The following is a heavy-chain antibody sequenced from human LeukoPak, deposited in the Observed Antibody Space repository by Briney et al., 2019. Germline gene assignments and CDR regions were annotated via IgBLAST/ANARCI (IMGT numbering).Heavy chain of an antibody. CDR1: GFTVSSNY. CDR2: IYSGGST. Sequence: GGSLRLSCAASGFTVSSNYMSWVRQAPGKGLEWVSVIYSGGSTYYADSVKGRFTISRDNSKNTLYLQMNSLRAEDTAVYYCARWMYSSSWYQYYFDYWGQGTLVTVSS. J-gene: IGHJ4*02. CDR3: ARWMYSSSWYQYYFDY. V-gene: IGHV3-66*01. D-gene: IGHD6-13*01.